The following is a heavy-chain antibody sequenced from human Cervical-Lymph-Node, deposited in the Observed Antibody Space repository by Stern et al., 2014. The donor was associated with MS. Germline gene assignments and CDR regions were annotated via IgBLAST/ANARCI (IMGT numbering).Heavy chain of an antibody. CDR2: ISPIFGTA. Sequence: QVQLVQSGAEVKKSGSSVKVSCKASEGTLRSYVITWARQASGQGPEWMGEISPIFGTATYAQQFQGRVTITADEYTSTVYMELSSLRSEDTAVYYCARNVGDTTLGHWGQGSQVIVSS. CDR1: EGTLRSYV. J-gene: IGHJ4*02. CDR3: ARNVGDTTLGH. V-gene: IGHV1-69*01. D-gene: IGHD3-16*01.